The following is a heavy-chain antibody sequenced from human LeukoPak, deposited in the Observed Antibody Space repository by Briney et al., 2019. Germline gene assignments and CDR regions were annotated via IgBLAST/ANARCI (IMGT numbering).Heavy chain of an antibody. D-gene: IGHD2-2*02. CDR1: GYSFTSYW. V-gene: IGHV5-51*01. CDR3: ARGDNIVVVPAAIIFGDAFDI. Sequence: GESLKISCKGSGYSFTSYWIGWVRQMPGKGLEWMGIIYPGDSDTRYSPSFQGQVTISADKSISTAYLQWSSLKASDTAMYYCARGDNIVVVPAAIIFGDAFDIWGQGTMVTVSS. J-gene: IGHJ3*02. CDR2: IYPGDSDT.